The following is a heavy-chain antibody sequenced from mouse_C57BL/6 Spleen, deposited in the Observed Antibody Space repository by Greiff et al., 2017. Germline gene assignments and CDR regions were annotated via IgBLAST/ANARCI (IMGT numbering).Heavy chain of an antibody. V-gene: IGHV3-6*01. CDR1: GYSITSGYY. Sequence: EVQLQESGPGLVKPSQSLSLTCSVTGYSITSGYYWNWIRQFPGNKLEWMGYISYDGSNNYNPSLKNRISITRDTSKNQFFLKLNSVTTEDTATYYCAFTTVVAKGYFDVWGTGTTVTVSS. J-gene: IGHJ1*03. D-gene: IGHD1-1*01. CDR2: ISYDGSN. CDR3: AFTTVVAKGYFDV.